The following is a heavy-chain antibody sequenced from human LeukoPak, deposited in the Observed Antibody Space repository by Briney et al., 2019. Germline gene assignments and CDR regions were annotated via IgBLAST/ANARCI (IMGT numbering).Heavy chain of an antibody. J-gene: IGHJ4*02. V-gene: IGHV1-69*04. Sequence: ASVKVSCKASGGTFSSYAISRVRQAPGQGLEWMGRIIPIFGIANYAQKFQGRVTITADKSTSTAYMELSSLRSEDTAVYYCARGTSTYGHYEEREDYWGQGTLVTVSS. CDR3: ARGTSTYGHYEEREDY. CDR1: GGTFSSYA. CDR2: IIPIFGIA. D-gene: IGHD4-17*01.